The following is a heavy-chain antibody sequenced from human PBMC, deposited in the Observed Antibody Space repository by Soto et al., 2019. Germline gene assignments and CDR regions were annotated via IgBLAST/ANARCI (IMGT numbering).Heavy chain of an antibody. Sequence: EVQLLESGGGLVQPGGSLRLSCAASGFTFSSYAMSWVRQAPGKGLEWVSGISGSGGSTYYADSVKGRSTISRDNSKNTLHLQMNSLGGEDTAIYYCAQGPSQGGGYERIDHWGRGALVAVSS. D-gene: IGHD5-12*01. CDR3: AQGPSQGGGYERIDH. CDR2: ISGSGGST. V-gene: IGHV3-23*01. CDR1: GFTFSSYA. J-gene: IGHJ4*02.